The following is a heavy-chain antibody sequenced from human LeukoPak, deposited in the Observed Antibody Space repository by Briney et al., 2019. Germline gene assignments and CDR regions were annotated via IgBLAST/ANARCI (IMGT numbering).Heavy chain of an antibody. CDR1: GFTFTNYP. Sequence: PGGSLRLSYAPSGFTFTNYPMTCARQATGKGLECVSGIYGRGQTTYYAHSVKSRFTISRDNSKNTLYLQISNLRLRDTAVYYCAKVSKQWPDGYLDFWGQGALVTVSS. D-gene: IGHD6-19*01. J-gene: IGHJ4*02. V-gene: IGHV3-23*01. CDR2: IYGRGQTT. CDR3: AKVSKQWPDGYLDF.